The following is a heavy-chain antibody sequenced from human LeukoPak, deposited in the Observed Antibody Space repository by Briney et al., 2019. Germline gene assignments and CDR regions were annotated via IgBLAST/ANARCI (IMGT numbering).Heavy chain of an antibody. CDR3: AKDREVGATTGQIDY. Sequence: GGSLRLSCAASGFTFSSYAMSWVRQAPGKGLEGVSAISCSGGSTYYADSVKGRFTISRDNSKNTLYLQMNSLRAEDTAVYYCAKDREVGATTGQIDYWGQGTLVTVSS. D-gene: IGHD1-26*01. J-gene: IGHJ4*02. CDR1: GFTFSSYA. V-gene: IGHV3-23*01. CDR2: ISCSGGST.